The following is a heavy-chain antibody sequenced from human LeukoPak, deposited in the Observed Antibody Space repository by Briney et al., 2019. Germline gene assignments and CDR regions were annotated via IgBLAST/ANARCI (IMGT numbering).Heavy chain of an antibody. Sequence: AGRSLRLSCAASGFTFVNYGFHWVRQAPVKALEWVAFISYNGNQKYGDSVKGRFTISRDNSKNTLYLQVNGLRPEDTAVYYCARDPPDISRWTNAFDIWGQGTMVSVS. D-gene: IGHD1-14*01. J-gene: IGHJ3*02. V-gene: IGHV3-30-3*01. CDR3: ARDPPDISRWTNAFDI. CDR1: GFTFVNYG. CDR2: ISYNGNQ.